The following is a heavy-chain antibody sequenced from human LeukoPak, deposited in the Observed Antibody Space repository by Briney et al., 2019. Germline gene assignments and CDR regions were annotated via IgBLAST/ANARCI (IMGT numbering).Heavy chain of an antibody. CDR1: GFIFSDHY. V-gene: IGHV3-72*01. Sequence: PGGSLRLSCAVSGFIFSDHYMDWVRQAPGKGLEWVGRIRNKANSYATEYAASVKGRFTISRDDSKNSLYLQMNSLKTEDTAMYYCARYSGSYLRGLADWGQGTMVTVSS. J-gene: IGHJ3*01. D-gene: IGHD1-26*01. CDR3: ARYSGSYLRGLAD. CDR2: IRNKANSYAT.